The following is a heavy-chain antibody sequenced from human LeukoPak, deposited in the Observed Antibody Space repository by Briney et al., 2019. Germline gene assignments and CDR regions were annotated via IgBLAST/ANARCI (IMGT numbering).Heavy chain of an antibody. CDR3: AKVRPDREQQLVFDY. D-gene: IGHD6-13*01. Sequence: PGGSLRLSCAASGFTFSSYAMSWVRQAPGKGLEWVSAISGSGGSTYYADSVKGRLTISRDNSKNTLYLQMNSLRAEDTAVYYCAKVRPDREQQLVFDYWGQGTLVTVSS. J-gene: IGHJ4*02. CDR2: ISGSGGST. V-gene: IGHV3-23*01. CDR1: GFTFSSYA.